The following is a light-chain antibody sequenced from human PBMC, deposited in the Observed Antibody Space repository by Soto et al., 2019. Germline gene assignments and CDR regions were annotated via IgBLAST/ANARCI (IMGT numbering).Light chain of an antibody. J-gene: IGLJ2*01. CDR2: EVS. V-gene: IGLV2-14*01. CDR1: NSDVGGYNY. CDR3: TSRTSSGSSV. Sequence: ALTQPASVSGSPGRSITISCTGTNSDVGGYNYVSWYQQHPGKAPKLMIYEVSKRPSGVSNRFSGSKSGNTASLTISGLQADDEAEYYCTSRTSSGSSVFGGGTKVTVL.